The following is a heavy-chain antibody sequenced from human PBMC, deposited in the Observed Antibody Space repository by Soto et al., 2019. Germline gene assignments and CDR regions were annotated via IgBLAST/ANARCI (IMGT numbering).Heavy chain of an antibody. J-gene: IGHJ4*02. CDR2: IRSKAYGGTT. CDR1: GFTFGDYA. V-gene: IGHV3-49*03. D-gene: IGHD6-6*01. CDR3: TREGVEYSSSWVSSSWPATFGY. Sequence: GGSLRLSCTASGFTFGDYAMSWFRQAPGKGLGWVGFIRSKAYGGTTEYAASVKGRFTISRDDSKSIAYLQMNSLKTEDTAVYYCTREGVEYSSSWVSSSWPATFGYWGQGTLVTVSS.